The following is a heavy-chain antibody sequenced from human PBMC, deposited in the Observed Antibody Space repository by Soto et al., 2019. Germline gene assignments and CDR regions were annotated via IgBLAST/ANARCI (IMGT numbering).Heavy chain of an antibody. Sequence: SETLSLTCVVSGDSMSNYYWRWIRQPPGKGLEWIGDVSSSGSTNYNPSLKSRVTMSVDTSKNQFSLKLSSVTAADTAVYYCARVFRDYDFWSGYTYGMDVWGQGTTVTVSS. J-gene: IGHJ6*02. CDR2: VSSSGST. V-gene: IGHV4-59*01. D-gene: IGHD3-3*01. CDR1: GDSMSNYY. CDR3: ARVFRDYDFWSGYTYGMDV.